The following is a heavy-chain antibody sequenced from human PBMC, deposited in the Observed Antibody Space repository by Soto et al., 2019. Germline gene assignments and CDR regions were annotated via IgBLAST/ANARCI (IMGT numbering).Heavy chain of an antibody. J-gene: IGHJ6*02. Sequence: SVKVSCKASGGTFSSYAISWVRQAPGQGLEWMGGIIPIFGTANYAQKFQGRVTITADKSTSTAYMELSSLRSEDTAVYYCARKGGYDTYYYYGMDVWGQGPTVTVSS. V-gene: IGHV1-69*06. CDR1: GGTFSSYA. CDR2: IIPIFGTA. CDR3: ARKGGYDTYYYYGMDV. D-gene: IGHD5-12*01.